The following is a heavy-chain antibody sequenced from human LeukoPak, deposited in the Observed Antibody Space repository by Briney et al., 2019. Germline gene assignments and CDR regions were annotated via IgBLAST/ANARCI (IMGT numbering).Heavy chain of an antibody. D-gene: IGHD1-14*01. J-gene: IGHJ4*02. CDR1: GFTVITND. V-gene: IGHV3-53*01. CDR3: ARGVEPLAANTLAY. Sequence: GGSLRLSCAASGFTVITNDMTWVRQAPGKGLEWVSVLYSDGNTKYADSVQGRFTISRDNSRNTLYLEMNSLSPDDTAVYYCARGVEPLAANTLAYWGQGTLVTVSS. CDR2: LYSDGNT.